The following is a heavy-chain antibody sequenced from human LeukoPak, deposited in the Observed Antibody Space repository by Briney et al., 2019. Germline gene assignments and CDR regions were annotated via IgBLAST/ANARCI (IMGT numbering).Heavy chain of an antibody. CDR2: INHSGST. CDR1: GGSFSGYY. J-gene: IGHJ6*03. CDR3: ARCQVTGDSSSFHYYSYMDV. D-gene: IGHD6-13*01. Sequence: SETLSLTCAVYGGSFSGYYWSWIRQPPGKGLEWIGEINHSGSTNYNLSLKSRVTISVDTSKNQFSLKLSSVTAADTAVYYCARCQVTGDSSSFHYYSYMDVWGKGTTVTVSS. V-gene: IGHV4-34*01.